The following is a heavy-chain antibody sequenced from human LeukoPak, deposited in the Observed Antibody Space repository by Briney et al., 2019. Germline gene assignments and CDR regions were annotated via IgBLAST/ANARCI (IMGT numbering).Heavy chain of an antibody. CDR3: ASVYLYGMDV. J-gene: IGHJ6*02. CDR2: IKPSGGGT. Sequence: ASVKVSCKASGYSLTTYYMHWVRQAPGQGLEWMAIIKPSGGGTKYAQKFQGRVTMTRDTPTNTVYMELSSLRTEDTAVYYCASVYLYGMDVWGQGTTVTVS. D-gene: IGHD2-8*01. CDR1: GYSLTTYY. V-gene: IGHV1-46*01.